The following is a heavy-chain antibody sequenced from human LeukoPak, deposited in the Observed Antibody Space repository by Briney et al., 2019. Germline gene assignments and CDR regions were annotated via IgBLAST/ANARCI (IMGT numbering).Heavy chain of an antibody. J-gene: IGHJ4*02. D-gene: IGHD1-26*01. Sequence: GGSLRPSCAASGFTFSSYAMSWVRQAPGKGLELVSAISGTGSSTYYADSVKGRFTISRDNSKNTLYLQMNSLRAEDTAVYYCAKGDTTWELPHDYWGQGTLVTVSS. V-gene: IGHV3-23*01. CDR2: ISGTGSST. CDR1: GFTFSSYA. CDR3: AKGDTTWELPHDY.